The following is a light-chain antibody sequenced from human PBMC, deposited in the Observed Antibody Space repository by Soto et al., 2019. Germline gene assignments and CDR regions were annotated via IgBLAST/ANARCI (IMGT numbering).Light chain of an antibody. CDR3: SSYTSKNTRV. Sequence: QSALTQPASVSGSPGQSITLSCTGTSSDVGGYNYVSWYQQHPGKAPKLMIYEVSHRPSGVSNRFSGSKSANTASLTISGLQAEDEADYYCSSYTSKNTRVFGGGTKLTVL. V-gene: IGLV2-14*01. CDR1: SSDVGGYNY. CDR2: EVS. J-gene: IGLJ3*02.